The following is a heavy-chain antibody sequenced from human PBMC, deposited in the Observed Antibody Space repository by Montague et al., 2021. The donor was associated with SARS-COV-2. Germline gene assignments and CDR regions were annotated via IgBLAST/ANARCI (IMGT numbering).Heavy chain of an antibody. CDR3: ARIRCITIFGVVITPYYYGMDV. CDR2: INHSGST. J-gene: IGHJ6*02. Sequence: SETLSLTCAVYGGSFSGHYWSWIRQPPGKGLEWIGEINHSGSTNYNPSLKSRVTISVDTSKNQFSLKLSSVTAADTAVYYCARIRCITIFGVVITPYYYGMDVWGQGTTVTVSS. V-gene: IGHV4-34*01. CDR1: GGSFSGHY. D-gene: IGHD3-3*01.